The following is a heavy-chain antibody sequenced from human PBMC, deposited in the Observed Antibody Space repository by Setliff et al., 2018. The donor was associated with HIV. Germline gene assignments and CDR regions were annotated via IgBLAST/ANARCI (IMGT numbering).Heavy chain of an antibody. V-gene: IGHV4-61*10. D-gene: IGHD3-22*01. J-gene: IGHJ6*03. CDR2: IFYRGST. CDR3: ARHDHSDNLSYPMDV. Sequence: SETLSLTCSVSGDSISSGSYYWSWIRLPAGKGLEWIAYIFYRGSTNYNPSLESRVTISVDSSKNQVSLTVTSVTAADTAVYYCARHDHSDNLSYPMDVWGKGTTVTVSS. CDR1: GDSISSGSYY.